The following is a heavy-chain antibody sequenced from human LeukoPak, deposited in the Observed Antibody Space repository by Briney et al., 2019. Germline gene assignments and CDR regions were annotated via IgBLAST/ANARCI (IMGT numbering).Heavy chain of an antibody. D-gene: IGHD6-13*01. V-gene: IGHV3-23*01. J-gene: IGHJ4*01. Sequence: GGSLRLSCAASGFTFSSYAMSWVRQAPGKGLEWVSTISGSGSTTYFADSVKGRFTISRDNSMNTLYLQMSSLRAEDTAVYYCARNPGRAAAATLTYWGHGILVTVSS. CDR1: GFTFSSYA. CDR2: ISGSGSTT. CDR3: ARNPGRAAAATLTY.